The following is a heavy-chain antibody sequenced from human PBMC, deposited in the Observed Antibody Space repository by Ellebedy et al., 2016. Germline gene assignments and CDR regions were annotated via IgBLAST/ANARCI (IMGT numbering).Heavy chain of an antibody. CDR1: GGSISSGDFY. CDR2: IYYTGST. CDR3: ARGDGDYIGDY. V-gene: IGHV4-31*03. Sequence: LRLSCTVSGGSISSGDFYWSWIRQHPGKGLEWIGFIYYTGSTYYNPSLKSRVTISVDTSKNQFSLKLSSVTAADTAVYFCARGDGDYIGDYWGQGTLVTVSS. J-gene: IGHJ4*02. D-gene: IGHD4-17*01.